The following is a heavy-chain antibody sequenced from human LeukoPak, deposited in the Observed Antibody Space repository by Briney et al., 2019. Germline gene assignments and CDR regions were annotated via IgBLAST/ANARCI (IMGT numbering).Heavy chain of an antibody. CDR1: GFTFSDYW. CDR2: INSDESST. CDR3: ARCFWGSSYYGIDV. J-gene: IGHJ6*04. Sequence: GSLRLSCAASGFTFSDYWMRWVRQAPGKGLVWVSRINSDESSTTYADSVKGRFTISRDNAKNTLYLQVNSLRPEDTAVYYCARCFWGSSYYGIDVWGKGTTVTVSS. D-gene: IGHD7-27*01. V-gene: IGHV3-74*01.